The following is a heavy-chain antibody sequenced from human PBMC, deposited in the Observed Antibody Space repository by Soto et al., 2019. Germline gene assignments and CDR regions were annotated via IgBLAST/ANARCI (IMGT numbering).Heavy chain of an antibody. CDR1: GGSFSGYY. J-gene: IGHJ4*02. CDR3: TRGYCTSNSCHYYYDY. CDR2: INHSGST. Sequence: SETLSLTCAVYGGSFSGYYWSWIRQTPGKGLEWIGEINHSGSTNYNPSLTSRVTISVDTSKNLFSLKLSSVAAADTAVYYRTRGYCTSNSCHYYYDYWGQGTPVTVSS. V-gene: IGHV4-34*01. D-gene: IGHD2-2*01.